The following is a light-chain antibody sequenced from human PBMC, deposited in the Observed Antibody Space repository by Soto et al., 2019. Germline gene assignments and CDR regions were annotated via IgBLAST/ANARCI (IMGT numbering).Light chain of an antibody. CDR1: QSISNL. CDR2: GAS. CDR3: QQHNNWPLT. J-gene: IGKJ4*01. V-gene: IGKV3-15*01. Sequence: EIVMTQSPATLSVSLGERATLSCMASQSISNLLAWYQQKPAQAPRLLVYGASTRATGIPARFSGSGSGTQFTLTITSLQSEDFAVYYCQQHNNWPLTFGGGTKVDIK.